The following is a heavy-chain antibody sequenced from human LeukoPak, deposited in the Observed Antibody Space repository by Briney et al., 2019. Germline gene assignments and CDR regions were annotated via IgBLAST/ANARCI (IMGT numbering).Heavy chain of an antibody. CDR2: FDPEDVGET. V-gene: IGHV1-24*01. CDR1: GYSLTELS. D-gene: IGHD2-15*01. J-gene: IGHJ3*02. CDR3: AHSAGPNAFDI. Sequence: ASVKVSCKVSGYSLTELSIHWVRQAPGKGLEWMGGFDPEDVGETIYAQKFQGRLTMTEDTSTDTSYMELSSLIFDDTAVYYCAHSAGPNAFDIWGQGTLATVSS.